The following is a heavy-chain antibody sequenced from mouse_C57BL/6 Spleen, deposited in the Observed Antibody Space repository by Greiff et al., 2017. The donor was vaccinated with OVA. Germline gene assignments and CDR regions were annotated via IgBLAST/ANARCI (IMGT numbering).Heavy chain of an antibody. J-gene: IGHJ1*03. D-gene: IGHD1-1*01. Sequence: VQLQQSGAELVMPGASVKLSCKASGYTFTSYWMHWVKQRPGQGLEWIGEIDPSDSYTYYNQKFKGKSTLTVDKSSSTAYMQLSSLTSEDSAVYYCARGYYGSSYVGYFDVWGTGTTVTVSS. V-gene: IGHV1-69*01. CDR1: GYTFTSYW. CDR2: IDPSDSYT. CDR3: ARGYYGSSYVGYFDV.